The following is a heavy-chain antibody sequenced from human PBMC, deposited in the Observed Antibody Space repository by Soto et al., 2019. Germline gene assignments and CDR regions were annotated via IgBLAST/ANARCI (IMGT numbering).Heavy chain of an antibody. D-gene: IGHD2-15*01. V-gene: IGHV3-43*01. J-gene: IGHJ6*02. Sequence: GGSLRLSCAASGFTFDDYTMHWVRQAPGKGLEWVSLISWDGGSTYYADSVKGRFTISRDNSKNSLYLQMNSLRTEDTALYYCAKALDCSGGSCYSGDYYYYYGMDVWGQGTTVTVSS. CDR3: AKALDCSGGSCYSGDYYYYYGMDV. CDR1: GFTFDDYT. CDR2: ISWDGGST.